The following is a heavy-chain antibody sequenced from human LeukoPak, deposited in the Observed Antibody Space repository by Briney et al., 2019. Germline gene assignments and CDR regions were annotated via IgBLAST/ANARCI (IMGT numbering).Heavy chain of an antibody. CDR3: ASWGVTMQYYPDY. D-gene: IGHD3-16*01. V-gene: IGHV3-33*03. CDR1: GFIFSDYG. Sequence: GGSLRLSCAVSGFIFSDYGFHWVRQAPGKGLEWVAVTRFDGSIKQYADSVKGRFTISRDDSKNTLYLQMNFLKSEDTAVYYCASWGVTMQYYPDYWGQGTLVTVSS. CDR2: TRFDGSIK. J-gene: IGHJ4*02.